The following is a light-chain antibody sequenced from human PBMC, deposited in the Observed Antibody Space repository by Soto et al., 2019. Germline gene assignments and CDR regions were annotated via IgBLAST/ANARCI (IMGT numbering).Light chain of an antibody. CDR3: QQYNNWPPWT. CDR1: QSVSSN. J-gene: IGKJ1*01. Sequence: EIVMTQSPATLSVSPGGRDTLSCRARQSVSSNLAWYQQKPGQAPRLLIYGASTRATGIPARFSGSGSGTEFTPTISSLQSEDFAVYYCQQYNNWPPWTFGQGTKVDIK. V-gene: IGKV3-15*01. CDR2: GAS.